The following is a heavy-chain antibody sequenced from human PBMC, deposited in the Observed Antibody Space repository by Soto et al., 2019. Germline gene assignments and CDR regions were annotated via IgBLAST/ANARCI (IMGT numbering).Heavy chain of an antibody. V-gene: IGHV4-30-4*01. CDR1: GGSISSGEYY. CDR3: ARGLGYGYDHYIQGVVGPYY. J-gene: IGHJ4*02. Sequence: QVQLQESGPGLVKPSQTLSLTCTVSGGSISSGEYYWSWIRQPPGKGLEWIGYVYYSGSTYYNPSLKSRVNISVDASKNQFSLKRSSVTAAYTAVYYCARGLGYGYDHYIQGVVGPYYWGQGTLVTVSS. CDR2: VYYSGST. D-gene: IGHD5-18*01.